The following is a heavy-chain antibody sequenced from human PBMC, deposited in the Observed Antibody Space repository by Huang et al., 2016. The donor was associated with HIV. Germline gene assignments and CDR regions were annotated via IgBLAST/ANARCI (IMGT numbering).Heavy chain of an antibody. Sequence: QVQLKQWGAGLLKPSETLSLTCAVYGGAFRGSSWTWIRQFPEKGLEWIGDINHNGKSMYSPPLSARVTISTDTSKNHFSLHLTSVTAADTALYYGSRGFNYYASDNLGVYYFDSWGLGTLVTVSP. J-gene: IGHJ4*02. V-gene: IGHV4-34*02. CDR1: GGAFRGSS. CDR2: INHNGKS. CDR3: SRGFNYYASDNLGVYYFDS. D-gene: IGHD3-10*01.